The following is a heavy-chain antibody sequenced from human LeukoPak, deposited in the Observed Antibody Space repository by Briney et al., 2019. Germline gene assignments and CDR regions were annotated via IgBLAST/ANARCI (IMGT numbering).Heavy chain of an antibody. Sequence: SETLSLTCAVYGGSFSGYYWSWIRQPPGKGLEWIGEINHSGSTNYNPSLKSRVTISVDTSKNQFSLKLSSVTAADTAVYYCARVGPLGYCSSTSCRYYYYYYMDVWDKGTTVTVSS. D-gene: IGHD2-2*01. CDR2: INHSGST. V-gene: IGHV4-34*01. CDR1: GGSFSGYY. J-gene: IGHJ6*03. CDR3: ARVGPLGYCSSTSCRYYYYYYMDV.